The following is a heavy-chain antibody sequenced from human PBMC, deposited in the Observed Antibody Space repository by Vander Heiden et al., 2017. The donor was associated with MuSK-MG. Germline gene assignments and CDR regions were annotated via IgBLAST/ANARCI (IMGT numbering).Heavy chain of an antibody. J-gene: IGHJ5*02. Sequence: EVQLVESGGGLVQPGGSLRLSCAASAFTFTSVTMTWVRQAPGKGLEWVSAISGSGGSTNYADSVKGRFTISRDNSKNTLYLQMNSLRAEDTAVYYCVRDTASVWSRNWFDPWGQGTLVTVSS. CDR1: AFTFTSVT. V-gene: IGHV3-23*04. CDR2: ISGSGGST. CDR3: VRDTASVWSRNWFDP. D-gene: IGHD6-19*01.